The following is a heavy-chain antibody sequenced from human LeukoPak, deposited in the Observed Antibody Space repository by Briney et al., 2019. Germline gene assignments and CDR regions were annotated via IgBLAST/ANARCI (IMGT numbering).Heavy chain of an antibody. CDR2: INHSGST. V-gene: IGHV4-34*01. CDR1: GGSFSGYY. CDR3: ARGNYYYYGMDV. Sequence: SETLSLTCAVYGGSFSGYYWSWIRQPPVKGLEWIGEINHSGSTNYNPSLKSRVTISVDTSKNQFSLKLSSVTAADTAVYYYARGNYYYYGMDVWGQGTTVTVSS. J-gene: IGHJ6*02.